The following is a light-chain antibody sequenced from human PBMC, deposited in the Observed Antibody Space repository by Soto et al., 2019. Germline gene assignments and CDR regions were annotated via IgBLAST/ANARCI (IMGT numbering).Light chain of an antibody. Sequence: DVVMTQSPLSLPVTLGQPASISCRSSQSIVYSDGQAYLSWFQQRPGQPPRRLIYRASNRDSGVPDRFSGSGSGTDFTLQIDRVEAEDVGIYYCMQGTRWPPTFGRGTRVEIK. CDR2: RAS. CDR1: QSIVYSDGQAY. CDR3: MQGTRWPPT. J-gene: IGKJ1*01. V-gene: IGKV2-30*01.